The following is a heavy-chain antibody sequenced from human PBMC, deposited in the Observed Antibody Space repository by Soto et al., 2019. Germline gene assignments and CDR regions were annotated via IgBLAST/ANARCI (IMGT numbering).Heavy chain of an antibody. D-gene: IGHD3-22*01. J-gene: IGHJ4*02. CDR2: ISWNSGSI. CDR3: ARRGYDSSGYYPGGLDY. CDR1: GFTFDDYA. V-gene: IGHV3-9*01. Sequence: EVQLVESGGGLVQPGRSLRLSCAASGFTFDDYAMHWVRQAPGKGLEWVSGISWNSGSIGYADSVKGRFTISRDNAKNSLYLQMNSLRAEDTALYYCARRGYDSSGYYPGGLDYWGQGTLVTVSS.